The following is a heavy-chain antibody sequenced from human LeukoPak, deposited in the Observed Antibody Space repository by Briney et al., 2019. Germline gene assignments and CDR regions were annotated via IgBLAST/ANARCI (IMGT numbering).Heavy chain of an antibody. CDR3: ARSPDPNGDYAG. CDR1: GGSFSGYY. CDR2: INHSGST. D-gene: IGHD4-17*01. V-gene: IGHV4-34*01. Sequence: SETLSLTCAVYGGSFSGYYWSWIRQPPGKGLEWIGEINHSGSTNYNPSLKSRVTISVDTSKNQFSLKLSPVTAADTAVYYCARSPDPNGDYAGWGQGTLVTVSS. J-gene: IGHJ4*02.